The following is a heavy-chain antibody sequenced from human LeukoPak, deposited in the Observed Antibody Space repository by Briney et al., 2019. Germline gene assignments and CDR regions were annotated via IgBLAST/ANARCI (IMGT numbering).Heavy chain of an antibody. Sequence: ASVKVSCKASGYSFTDYDFSWVRQAPGQGLEGLGWGSIYNENTNYARDVQDRITMTTDISTSTAYMELKSLTCDDVPVSFCARRGHYHFDSWGQGTLVTVSS. CDR3: ARRGHYHFDS. J-gene: IGHJ4*02. CDR1: GYSFTDYD. V-gene: IGHV1-18*03. D-gene: IGHD3-3*01. CDR2: GSIYNENT.